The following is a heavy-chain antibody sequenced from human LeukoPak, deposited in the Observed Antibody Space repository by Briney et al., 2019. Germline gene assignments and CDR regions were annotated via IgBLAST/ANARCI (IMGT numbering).Heavy chain of an antibody. CDR1: GYTFTGYY. J-gene: IGHJ5*02. CDR2: ISAYNGNT. D-gene: IGHD3-10*01. V-gene: IGHV1-18*04. Sequence: ASVKVSCKASGYTFTGYYMHWVRQAPGQGLEWMGWISAYNGNTNYAQKLQGRVTMTTDTSTSTAYMELRSLRSDDTAVYYCARDNLWFGGNWFDPWGQGTLVTVSS. CDR3: ARDNLWFGGNWFDP.